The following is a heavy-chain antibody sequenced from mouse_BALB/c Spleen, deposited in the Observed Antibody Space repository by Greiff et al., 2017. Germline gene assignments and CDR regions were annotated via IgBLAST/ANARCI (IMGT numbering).Heavy chain of an antibody. V-gene: IGHV1-80*01. J-gene: IGHJ4*01. Sequence: QVQLQQSGAELVKPGASVKLSCKASGYAFTSYWMNWVKQRPGQGLEWIGQIYPGDGDTNYTGKFKGKATLTADKSSSTAYMQLSSLTSEDSEVYFCEYYSGSGRYYYAMDYWGQGTSVTVSS. CDR2: IYPGDGDT. CDR3: EYYSGSGRYYYAMDY. D-gene: IGHD1-1*01. CDR1: GYAFTSYW.